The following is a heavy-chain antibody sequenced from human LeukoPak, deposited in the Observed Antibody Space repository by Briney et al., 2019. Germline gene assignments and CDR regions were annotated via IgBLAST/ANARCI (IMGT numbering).Heavy chain of an antibody. Sequence: PSETLSPTCAVYGGSFSGYYWSWIRQPPGKGLEWIGEINHSGSTNYNPSLKSRVTISVDTSKNQFSLKLSSVTAADTAVYYCARGVPAAIFRYNWFDPWGQGTLVTVSS. V-gene: IGHV4-34*01. CDR1: GGSFSGYY. D-gene: IGHD2-2*01. CDR2: INHSGST. J-gene: IGHJ5*02. CDR3: ARGVPAAIFRYNWFDP.